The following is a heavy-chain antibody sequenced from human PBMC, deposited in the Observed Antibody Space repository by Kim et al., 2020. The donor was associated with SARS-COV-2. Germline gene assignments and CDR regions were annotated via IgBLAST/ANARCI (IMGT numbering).Heavy chain of an antibody. CDR2: ISSNGDNT. V-gene: IGHV3-64*01. CDR3: ARAWWARDDSWGPFGY. D-gene: IGHD2-15*01. CDR1: GFTFSSFA. J-gene: IGHJ4*01. Sequence: GGSLRLSCAASGFTFSSFAVHWVRQAPGKGLEYVSTISSNGDNTYYANSVKGRFTISRDNSKNTLYLQMDSLRTEDMAVHYCARAWWARDDSWGPFGYWG.